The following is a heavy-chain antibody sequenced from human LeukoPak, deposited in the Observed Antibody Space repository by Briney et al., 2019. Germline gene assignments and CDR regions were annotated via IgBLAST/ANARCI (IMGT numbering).Heavy chain of an antibody. CDR3: VRHATAAVGSSLDF. CDR1: GYTFAWHW. Sequence: GESLKISCKGFGYTFAWHWIGWVRQMPGKGLEWMGNIYPDDSDTRKSPSFQGQVTISADKSTSTAYLHWTSLKASDTAKYYCVRHATAAVGSSLDFWGQGTLVTVSS. D-gene: IGHD3-10*01. CDR2: IYPDDSDT. J-gene: IGHJ4*02. V-gene: IGHV5-51*01.